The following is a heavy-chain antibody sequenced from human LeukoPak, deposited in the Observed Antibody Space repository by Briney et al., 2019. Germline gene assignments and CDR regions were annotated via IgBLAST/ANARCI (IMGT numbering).Heavy chain of an antibody. CDR3: ARDPDDYGDYSYFDY. CDR1: GFTFSSYG. J-gene: IGHJ4*02. CDR2: IWYDGSNK. Sequence: GGSLRLSCAASGFTFSSYGMHWVREAPGKGLEWVAVIWYDGSNKYYADSVKGRFTISRDKSKNTLFLKMNSLRAEDTAVYYCARDPDDYGDYSYFDYWGQGTLVTVSS. D-gene: IGHD4-17*01. V-gene: IGHV3-33*01.